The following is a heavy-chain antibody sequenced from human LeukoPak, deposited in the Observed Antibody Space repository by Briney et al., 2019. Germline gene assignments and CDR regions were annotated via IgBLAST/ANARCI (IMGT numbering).Heavy chain of an antibody. CDR1: GFTFSDYY. CDR2: ISSSGSTI. CDR3: ASGRAAAGSDAFDI. V-gene: IGHV3-11*01. D-gene: IGHD6-13*01. Sequence: GGSLRLSCAASGFTFSDYYMSWIRQAPGKGLEWVSYISSSGSTIYYADSVKGRFTISRDNAKNSLYLQMNSLRAEDTAVYYCASGRAAAGSDAFDIWGQGTMVTVSS. J-gene: IGHJ3*02.